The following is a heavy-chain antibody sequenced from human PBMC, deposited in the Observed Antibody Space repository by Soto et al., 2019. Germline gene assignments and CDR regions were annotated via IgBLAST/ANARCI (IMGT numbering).Heavy chain of an antibody. CDR3: VRKNPGTRPFDY. V-gene: IGHV3-23*01. J-gene: IGHJ4*01. CDR1: GFTFDTYA. Sequence: GGSLRLSCAASGFTFDTYAMNWVRQAPGKGLAWVSAIGTDSNTYYADSVKGRFTISRDNSRTTLYLQMNSLRAEDTALYYCVRKNPGTRPFDYWGQGTLVTVSS. CDR2: IGTDSNT.